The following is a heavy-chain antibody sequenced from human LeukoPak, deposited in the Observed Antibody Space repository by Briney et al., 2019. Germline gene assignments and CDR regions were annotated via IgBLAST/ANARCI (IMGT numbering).Heavy chain of an antibody. CDR3: ARARSDLFDY. CDR1: GGSISGYY. CDR2: IYYSGST. V-gene: IGHV4-59*01. D-gene: IGHD3/OR15-3a*01. J-gene: IGHJ4*02. Sequence: PSETQSLTCTVSGGSISGYYWSWMRQPPGKGLEWIGYIYYSGSTNYNPSLKSRVTISVDTSKNQSSLKLSSVTAADTAVYYCARARSDLFDYWGQGTLVTVSS.